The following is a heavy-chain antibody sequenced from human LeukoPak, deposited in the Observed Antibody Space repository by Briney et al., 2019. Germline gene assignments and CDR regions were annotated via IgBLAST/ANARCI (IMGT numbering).Heavy chain of an antibody. CDR2: ISFDGSHK. Sequence: GGSLRLSCAASRFTFSACGMQWVRQAPGKGLEWVAAISFDGSHKYYADSVKGRFTISRDNSMNTLYLQMNSLRAEDTAVYYCAKGTAVDRQYFENWGQGTLVTVSS. CDR3: AKGTAVDRQYFEN. V-gene: IGHV3-30*18. J-gene: IGHJ4*02. D-gene: IGHD1-1*01. CDR1: RFTFSACG.